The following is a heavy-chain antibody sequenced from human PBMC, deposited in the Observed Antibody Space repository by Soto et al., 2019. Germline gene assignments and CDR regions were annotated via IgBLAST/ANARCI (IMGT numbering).Heavy chain of an antibody. J-gene: IGHJ4*02. V-gene: IGHV4-30-4*02. D-gene: IGHD6-13*01. CDR3: ATSYGNAWYTY. Sequence: SETLSLTCTVSGGSISYEYYHWTWIRQSPGKGLEWIGYIHYSGIINYNPSFKSRVTISVDTSKNQFSLQLSSVTVEDTAVYYCATSYGNAWYTYWGQGTQVTVSS. CDR1: GGSISYEYYH. CDR2: IHYSGII.